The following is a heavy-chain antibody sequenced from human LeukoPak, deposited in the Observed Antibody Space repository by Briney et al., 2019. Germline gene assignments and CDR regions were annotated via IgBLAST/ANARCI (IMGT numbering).Heavy chain of an antibody. CDR2: INPNSGGT. CDR1: GYTFTGYY. J-gene: IGHJ5*02. D-gene: IGHD3-3*01. V-gene: IGHV1-2*02. CDR3: ARTIFGVVTHSKGWFDP. Sequence: GASMKVSCKASGYTFTGYYMHWVRQAPGQGLEWMGWINPNSGGTNYAQKFQGRVTMTRDTSISTAYMELSRLRSDDTAVYYCARTIFGVVTHSKGWFDPWGQGTLVTVSS.